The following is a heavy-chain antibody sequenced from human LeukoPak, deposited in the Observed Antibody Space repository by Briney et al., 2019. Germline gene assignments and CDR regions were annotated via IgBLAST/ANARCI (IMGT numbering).Heavy chain of an antibody. J-gene: IGHJ6*02. D-gene: IGHD3-10*01. CDR1: GYSFTSQW. V-gene: IGHV5-51*01. CDR3: ARWMFYYGSGVFHYHGMDV. Sequence: GESLKISCKGSGYSFTSQWIGWVRQMPGKGLEWMGIIYPADSDTKYSPSLQGQVTILVDKSISTAYLQWSSLKASDTAIYYCARWMFYYGSGVFHYHGMDVWGQGTTVTVSS. CDR2: IYPADSDT.